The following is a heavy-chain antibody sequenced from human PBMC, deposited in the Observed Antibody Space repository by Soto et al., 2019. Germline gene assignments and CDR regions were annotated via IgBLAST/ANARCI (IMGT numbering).Heavy chain of an antibody. D-gene: IGHD3-22*01. J-gene: IGHJ4*02. CDR2: ISGSGGNT. Sequence: GGSLRLSCAASGFTFRSYAMTWARQAPGKGLEWVSTISGSGGNTYYADSVKGRFTISRDNSKNMLWLQMNSLRAEDAAVYYCAKEQNYYDSSDYYHVFDFWGQGTLVTVSS. V-gene: IGHV3-23*01. CDR1: GFTFRSYA. CDR3: AKEQNYYDSSDYYHVFDF.